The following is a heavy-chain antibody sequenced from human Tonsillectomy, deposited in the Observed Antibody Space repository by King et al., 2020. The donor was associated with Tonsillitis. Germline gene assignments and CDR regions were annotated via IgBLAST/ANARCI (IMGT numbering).Heavy chain of an antibody. J-gene: IGHJ5*02. V-gene: IGHV5-51*01. Sequence: QLVQSGAEVKKPGESLKISCKGSGYSFTSYWIGWVRQMPGKGLEWMGIIYPGDSDTRYSPSFQGQVTISADKSISTAYLQWSSLKASDTAMYYCARHGVSSGVTTRWFDPWGQGTLVTVSS. CDR1: GYSFTSYW. CDR3: ARHGVSSGVTTRWFDP. CDR2: IYPGDSDT. D-gene: IGHD4-17*01.